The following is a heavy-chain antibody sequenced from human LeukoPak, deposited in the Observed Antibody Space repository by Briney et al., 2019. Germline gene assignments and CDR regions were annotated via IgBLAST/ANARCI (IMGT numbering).Heavy chain of an antibody. D-gene: IGHD5-12*01. J-gene: IGHJ4*02. V-gene: IGHV4-61*02. Sequence: ASETLSLTCTVSGGSISSGSYYWSWIRQPAGKGLEWIGRIYTSRSTNYNPSLKSRVTISVDTSKNQFSLKLSSVTAADTAVYYCARVSVESGLGLDYWGQGTLVTVSS. CDR3: ARVSVESGLGLDY. CDR2: IYTSRST. CDR1: GGSISSGSYY.